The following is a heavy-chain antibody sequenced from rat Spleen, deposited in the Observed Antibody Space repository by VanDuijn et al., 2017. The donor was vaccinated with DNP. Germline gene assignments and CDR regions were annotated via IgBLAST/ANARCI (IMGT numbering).Heavy chain of an antibody. V-gene: IGHV2-47*01. CDR3: ARNYDHYGYFDY. D-gene: IGHD1-3*01. CDR2: MQTGGSS. CDR1: GSSLTSNS. Sequence: QVQLKESGPGLVQPSQTLSLTCTVSGSSLTSNSVSWFRQPPGKGLEWMGRMQTGGSSDYNSALKPRLSISRDTSKNQVFLQRISLQTEDTAMFFCARNYDHYGYFDYWGQGVMVTVSS. J-gene: IGHJ2*01.